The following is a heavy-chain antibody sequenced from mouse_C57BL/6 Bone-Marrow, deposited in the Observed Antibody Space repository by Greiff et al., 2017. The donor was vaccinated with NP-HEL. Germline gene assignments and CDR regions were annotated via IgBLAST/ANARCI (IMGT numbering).Heavy chain of an antibody. Sequence: VQLQQSGAELARPGASVKLSCKASGYTFTSYGISWVKQRTGQGLEWIGEIYPRSGNTYYNEKFKGKATLTADKSSSTAYMELRSLTSEDSAVYFCARPLLWHCAGYFDVWGTGTTVTVSS. V-gene: IGHV1-81*01. J-gene: IGHJ1*03. CDR2: IYPRSGNT. D-gene: IGHD2-10*01. CDR1: GYTFTSYG. CDR3: ARPLLWHCAGYFDV.